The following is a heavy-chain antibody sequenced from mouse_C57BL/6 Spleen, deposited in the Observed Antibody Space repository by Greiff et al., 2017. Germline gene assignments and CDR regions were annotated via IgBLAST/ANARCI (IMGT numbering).Heavy chain of an antibody. V-gene: IGHV1-80*01. CDR1: GYAFSSYW. CDR3: ARWRENGYPWFAY. Sequence: VQGVESGAELVKPGASVKISCKASGYAFSSYWMNWVKQRPGKGLEGIGQIYPGDGDTNYNGKFKGKATLTADKSSSTAYMQLSSLTSEDSAVYFCARWRENGYPWFAYWGQGTLVTVSA. D-gene: IGHD2-2*01. J-gene: IGHJ3*01. CDR2: IYPGDGDT.